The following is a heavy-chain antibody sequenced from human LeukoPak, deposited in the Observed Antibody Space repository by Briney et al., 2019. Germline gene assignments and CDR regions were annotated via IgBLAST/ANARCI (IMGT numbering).Heavy chain of an antibody. D-gene: IGHD3-3*01. CDR3: AKGPDDFWSGYYMDV. Sequence: GGSLRLSCAASAFSFSFTGMHWVRQAPGKGLEWVALIWYDGSHQYYADSVKGRFTISRENSKNTLYLQMNSLRAEDTAVYYFAKGPDDFWSGYYMDVWGKGTTVTVSS. J-gene: IGHJ6*03. CDR2: IWYDGSHQ. V-gene: IGHV3-33*06. CDR1: AFSFSFTG.